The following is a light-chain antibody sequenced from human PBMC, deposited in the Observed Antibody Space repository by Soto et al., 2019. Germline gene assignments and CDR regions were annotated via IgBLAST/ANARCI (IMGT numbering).Light chain of an antibody. CDR1: HSVVSNY. J-gene: IGKJ3*01. Sequence: EIVLTQSPGTLSLSPGERVTLSCRASHSVVSNYLAWYQQKPGQPPRLLIYGASNRATGIPDRFSGSGSGTDFTLTISRLEPEDFAVYYCQQYGSSPLFTFGPGTKVDVK. CDR2: GAS. CDR3: QQYGSSPLFT. V-gene: IGKV3-20*01.